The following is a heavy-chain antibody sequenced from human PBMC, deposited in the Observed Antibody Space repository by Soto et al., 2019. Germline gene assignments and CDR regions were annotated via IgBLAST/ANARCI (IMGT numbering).Heavy chain of an antibody. CDR1: GYTFTSYD. CDR3: ARARYCSGGSCYSAAAPEEIDLSFDY. CDR2: MNPNSGNT. V-gene: IGHV1-8*01. Sequence: QVQLVQSGAEVKKPGASVKVSCKASGYTFTSYDINWVRQATGQGLEWMGWMNPNSGNTGYAQKFQGRVSMTMNTSISTAYMELSSLRSEDTAVYYCARARYCSGGSCYSAAAPEEIDLSFDYWGQGTLVTVSS. D-gene: IGHD2-15*01. J-gene: IGHJ4*02.